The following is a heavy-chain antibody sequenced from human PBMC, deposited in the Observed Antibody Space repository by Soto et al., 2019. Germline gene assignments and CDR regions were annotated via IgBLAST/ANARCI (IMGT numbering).Heavy chain of an antibody. V-gene: IGHV2-26*01. Sequence: SGPTLVNPTETLTLTCTVSGFSLSNARMGVSWIRQPPGKALEWLAHIFSNDEKSYSTSLKSRLTISKDTSKSQVVLTMTNMDPVDTATYYCARIRAAAGTKWFDPWGQGTLVTVSS. D-gene: IGHD6-13*01. CDR3: ARIRAAAGTKWFDP. CDR1: GFSLSNARMG. J-gene: IGHJ5*02. CDR2: IFSNDEK.